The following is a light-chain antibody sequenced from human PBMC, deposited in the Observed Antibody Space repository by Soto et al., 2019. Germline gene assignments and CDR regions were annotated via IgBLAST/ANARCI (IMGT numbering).Light chain of an antibody. V-gene: IGKV3-20*01. CDR3: QQYGISPYG. CDR2: GAF. Sequence: EIVLTQSPGTLSLSPGERATLSCRAIQSVSISYLAWYLQKPGQAPRLLFYGAFSRATGISDRFSGSGSGTDFTLAISRLEHEDFAVYYCQQYGISPYGFGQGTKLEIK. J-gene: IGKJ2*03. CDR1: QSVSISY.